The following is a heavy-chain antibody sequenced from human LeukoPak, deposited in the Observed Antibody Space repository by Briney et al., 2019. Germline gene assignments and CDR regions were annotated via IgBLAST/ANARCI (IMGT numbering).Heavy chain of an antibody. CDR1: GFTFSSYA. D-gene: IGHD4-17*01. CDR3: AREPTPPTY. Sequence: GALRLSCAASGFTFSSYAMHWVSQAQGKGLEWVAVISYDGSNKYYADSVKGRFTISRDNSKNTLYLQMNSLRAEDTAVYYCAREPTPPTYWGQGTLVTVSS. V-gene: IGHV3-30-3*01. CDR2: ISYDGSNK. J-gene: IGHJ4*02.